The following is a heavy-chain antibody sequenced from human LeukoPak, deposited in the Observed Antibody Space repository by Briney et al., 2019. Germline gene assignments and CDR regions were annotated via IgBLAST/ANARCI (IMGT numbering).Heavy chain of an antibody. CDR1: GGSISSYY. J-gene: IGHJ4*02. Sequence: SETLSLTCTVSGGSISSYYCSWIRQPAGKGLEWIGRLYSTGSTNYNASLKSRVTTSVDTSKNQFALRLRSVTAADTAVCYCARQIASAGTAAFDFWGQGALVTVSS. CDR3: ARQIASAGTAAFDF. V-gene: IGHV4-4*07. D-gene: IGHD6-13*01. CDR2: LYSTGST.